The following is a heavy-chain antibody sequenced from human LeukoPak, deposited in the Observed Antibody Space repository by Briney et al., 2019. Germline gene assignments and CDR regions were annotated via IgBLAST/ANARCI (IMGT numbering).Heavy chain of an antibody. J-gene: IGHJ4*02. D-gene: IGHD5-24*01. CDR3: AREEMATTPFDY. CDR2: IVVGSGNT. CDR1: GFTFTSSA. Sequence: SVKVSCKASGFTFTSSAMQWVRQARGQRLEWIGWIVVGSGNTNYAQKFQGRVTMTRDMSTSTVYMELSSLRSEDTAVYYCAREEMATTPFDYWGQGTLVTVSS. V-gene: IGHV1-58*02.